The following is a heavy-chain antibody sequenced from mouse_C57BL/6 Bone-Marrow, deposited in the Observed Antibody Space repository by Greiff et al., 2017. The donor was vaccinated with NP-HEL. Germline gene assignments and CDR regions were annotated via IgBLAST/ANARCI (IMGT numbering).Heavy chain of an antibody. CDR1: GFSLTSYG. CDR2: IWSGGST. V-gene: IGHV2-2*01. Sequence: QVQLKESGPGLVQPSQSLSITCTVSGFSLTSYGVHWVRQSPGKGLEWLGVIWSGGSTDYNAAFISRLSISKDNSKGQVFFKMNSLQADDTAIYYCARKDYGSRSGFAYWGQGTLVTVSA. D-gene: IGHD1-1*01. J-gene: IGHJ3*01. CDR3: ARKDYGSRSGFAY.